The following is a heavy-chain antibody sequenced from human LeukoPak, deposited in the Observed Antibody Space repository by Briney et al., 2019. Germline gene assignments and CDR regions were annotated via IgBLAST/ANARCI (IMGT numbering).Heavy chain of an antibody. V-gene: IGHV3-7*01. CDR1: GFTFSSYA. D-gene: IGHD3-10*01. CDR2: IKQDGSEK. J-gene: IGHJ6*03. CDR3: ARESDRIVRRPNYYYYYYMDV. Sequence: GGSLRLSCAASGFTFSSYAMSWVRQAPGKGLEWVANIKQDGSEKYYVDSVKGRFTISRDNAKNSLYLQMNSLRAEDTAVYYCARESDRIVRRPNYYYYYYMDVWGKGTTVTVSS.